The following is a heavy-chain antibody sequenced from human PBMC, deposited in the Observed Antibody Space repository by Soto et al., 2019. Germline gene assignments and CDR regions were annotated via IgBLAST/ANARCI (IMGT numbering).Heavy chain of an antibody. CDR1: GLTFSSYS. D-gene: IGHD6-13*01. J-gene: IGHJ6*03. Sequence: PGGSLRLSCAASGLTFSSYSMNWVRQAPGKGLEWVSSISSSSSYIYYADSVKGRFTISRDNAKNSLYLQMNSLRAEDTAVYYCARDLHSSSWGVYYYYMDVWGKGTTVTVSS. CDR3: ARDLHSSSWGVYYYYMDV. CDR2: ISSSSSYI. V-gene: IGHV3-21*01.